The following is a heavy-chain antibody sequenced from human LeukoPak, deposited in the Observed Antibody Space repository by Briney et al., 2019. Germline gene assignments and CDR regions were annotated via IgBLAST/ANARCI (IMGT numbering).Heavy chain of an antibody. V-gene: IGHV3-48*02. D-gene: IGHD3/OR15-3a*01. CDR3: ARAFGLTDY. CDR2: ISSSSSTI. CDR1: GFTVSSYX. J-gene: IGHJ4*02. Sequence: GGSLRLSCAASGFTVSSYXXXXXRQAPGKGLEWVSYISSSSSTIYYADSVKGRFTXXXDNAKNSLYLQMNSLRDEDTAVYYCARAFGLTDYWGREPWSPSPQ.